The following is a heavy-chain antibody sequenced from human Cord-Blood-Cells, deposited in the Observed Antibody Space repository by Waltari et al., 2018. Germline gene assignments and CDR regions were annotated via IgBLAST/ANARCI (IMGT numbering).Heavy chain of an antibody. V-gene: IGHV3-9*01. Sequence: EVQLVESGGGLVQPGRSLRLSCAASGFTFDDYAMHWVRQAPGKGLECVSGISWNSGSIGYADSVKGRFTISRDNAKNSLYLQMNSLRAEDTALYYCAKEDGSYGAFDIWGQGTMVTVSS. CDR2: ISWNSGSI. J-gene: IGHJ3*02. D-gene: IGHD1-26*01. CDR3: AKEDGSYGAFDI. CDR1: GFTFDDYA.